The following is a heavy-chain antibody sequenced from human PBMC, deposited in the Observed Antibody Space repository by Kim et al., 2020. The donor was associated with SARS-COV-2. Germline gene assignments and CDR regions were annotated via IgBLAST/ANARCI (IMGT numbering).Heavy chain of an antibody. CDR2: ST. Sequence: STYYADSVKGRFTISRDNSKNTLYLQMNSLRAEDTAVYYCAKVATQAPDYWGQGTLVTVSS. D-gene: IGHD1-26*01. V-gene: IGHV3-23*03. CDR3: AKVATQAPDY. J-gene: IGHJ4*02.